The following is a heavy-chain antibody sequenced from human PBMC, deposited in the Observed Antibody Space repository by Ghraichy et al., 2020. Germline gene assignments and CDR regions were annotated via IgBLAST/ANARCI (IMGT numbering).Heavy chain of an antibody. CDR1: GFTFSSYA. CDR3: ARGSVGATSGY. Sequence: GGSLRLSCAASGFTFSSYAMHWVRQAPGKGLEWVAVISYDGSNKYYVDSVKGRFTISRDNSKNTLYLQMNSLRAEDTAVYYCARGSVGATSGYWGQGTLVTVSS. CDR2: ISYDGSNK. D-gene: IGHD1-26*01. V-gene: IGHV3-30*04. J-gene: IGHJ4*02.